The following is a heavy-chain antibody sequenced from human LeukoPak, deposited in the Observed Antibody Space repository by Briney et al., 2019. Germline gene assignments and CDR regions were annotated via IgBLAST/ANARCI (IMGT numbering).Heavy chain of an antibody. D-gene: IGHD5-18*01. V-gene: IGHV4-31*03. J-gene: IGHJ4*02. Sequence: SETLSLTCTVSGVSISSGGYYWSWIRQHPGKGLEWIGYIYYSGSTYYNPSLKSRVTISVDTSKNQFSLKLSSVTAADTAVYYCARERRGYSYGPQVIDYWGQGTLVTVSS. CDR2: IYYSGST. CDR3: ARERRGYSYGPQVIDY. CDR1: GVSISSGGYY.